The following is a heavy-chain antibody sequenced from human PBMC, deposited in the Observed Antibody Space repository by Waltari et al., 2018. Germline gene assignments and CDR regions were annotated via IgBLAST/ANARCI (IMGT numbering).Heavy chain of an antibody. D-gene: IGHD3-22*01. Sequence: QVQLVESGGGVVQPGRSLRLSCAASGFTFSSYAMHWVRQAPGQGLEWVAVISYDGSNKYYADSGKGRFTSSRDNSKNTLYLQMNSLRAEDTAVYYCARDEPNMIVVVITTSGIDYWGQGTLVTVSS. J-gene: IGHJ4*02. CDR1: GFTFSSYA. CDR2: ISYDGSNK. V-gene: IGHV3-30*01. CDR3: ARDEPNMIVVVITTSGIDY.